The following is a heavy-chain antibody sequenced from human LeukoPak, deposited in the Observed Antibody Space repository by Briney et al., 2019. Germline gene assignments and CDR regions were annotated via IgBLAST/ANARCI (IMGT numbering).Heavy chain of an antibody. Sequence: SVKVSCKASGFTFTSSAMQWVRQARGQRLEWIGWIVVGSGNTNYAQKFQERVTITRDMSTSTAYMELSSLRSEDTAVYYCAAALYGSGSYYTDYWGQGTLVTVSS. CDR2: IVVGSGNT. CDR3: AAALYGSGSYYTDY. V-gene: IGHV1-58*02. CDR1: GFTFTSSA. J-gene: IGHJ4*02. D-gene: IGHD3-10*01.